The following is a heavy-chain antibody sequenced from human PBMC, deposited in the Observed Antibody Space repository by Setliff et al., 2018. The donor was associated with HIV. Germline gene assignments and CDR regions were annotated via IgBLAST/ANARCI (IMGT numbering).Heavy chain of an antibody. V-gene: IGHV3-7*01. D-gene: IGHD5-18*01. CDR1: GFIFSSHG. CDR2: IKQDGSEK. Sequence: PGGSLRLSCAASGFIFSSHGMHWVRQAPGKGLEWVANIKQDGSEKYYVESVKGRFTISKDNANNSLYLQMNSLRAEDTAVYYCARGARGYSYGWGQGTLVTVSS. CDR3: ARGARGYSYG. J-gene: IGHJ4*02.